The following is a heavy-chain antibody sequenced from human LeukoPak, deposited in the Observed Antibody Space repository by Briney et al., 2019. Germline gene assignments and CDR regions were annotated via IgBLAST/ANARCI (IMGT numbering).Heavy chain of an antibody. CDR1: GFTFSNYA. CDR2: FTGSGGST. J-gene: IGHJ4*02. Sequence: GESLRLSCAASGFTFSNYAVGWVSQAPGKGLEWVSTFTGSGGSTYYADSVKGRFTISGDNSKNTLYLQMNSLRAEDTAVYYCAKGSRSGGSYYFDYWGQGTLVTVSS. CDR3: AKGSRSGGSYYFDY. V-gene: IGHV3-23*01. D-gene: IGHD2-15*01.